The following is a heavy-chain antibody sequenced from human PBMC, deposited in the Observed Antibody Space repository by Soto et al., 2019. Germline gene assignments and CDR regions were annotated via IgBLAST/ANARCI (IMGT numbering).Heavy chain of an antibody. CDR3: ARDPNIYYDFWSGPYGYFDL. J-gene: IGHJ2*01. V-gene: IGHV3-21*01. CDR2: ISSSSSYI. Sequence: EVQLVESGGGLIKPGGSLRLSCAASGFTFSSYSMNWVRQAPGKGLEWVSSISSSSSYIYYADSVKGRFTISRDNAKNSLYLQMNSLRAEDTAVYYCARDPNIYYDFWSGPYGYFDLWGRGTLVTVSS. CDR1: GFTFSSYS. D-gene: IGHD3-3*01.